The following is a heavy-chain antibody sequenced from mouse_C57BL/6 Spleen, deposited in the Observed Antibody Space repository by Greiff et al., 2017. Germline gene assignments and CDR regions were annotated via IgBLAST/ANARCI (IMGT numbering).Heavy chain of an antibody. V-gene: IGHV5-9*01. J-gene: IGHJ1*03. D-gene: IGHD1-1*01. Sequence: LVESGGGLVKPGGSLKLSCAASGFTFSSYTMSWVRQTPAKRLEWVATISGGGGNTYYPDSVKGRFTITSNNAKNTLYLQLSSLRSEDTALYYCARHYGRSYAYFDFWGTGTTVTVSS. CDR2: ISGGGGNT. CDR3: ARHYGRSYAYFDF. CDR1: GFTFSSYT.